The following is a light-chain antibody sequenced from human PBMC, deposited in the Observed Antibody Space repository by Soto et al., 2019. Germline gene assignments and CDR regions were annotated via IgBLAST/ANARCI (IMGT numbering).Light chain of an antibody. CDR3: QHHSSWPPIT. J-gene: IGKJ5*01. CDR2: DAS. V-gene: IGKV3-11*01. Sequence: DIVLTQSPATLSLSPGEGATLSCRARHYIGDSLAWYQQRPGQAPRLLIHDASDRATGIPGRFSGSGSGTDFTLTIRSLESEDFAVYYCQHHSSWPPITFGQGTRLEI. CDR1: HYIGDS.